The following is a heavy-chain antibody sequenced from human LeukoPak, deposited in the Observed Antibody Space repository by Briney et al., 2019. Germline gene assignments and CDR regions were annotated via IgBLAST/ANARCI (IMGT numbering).Heavy chain of an antibody. CDR3: ARSGIPDIVVVPAVADY. CDR1: GFTFCSYW. J-gene: IGHJ4*02. CDR2: INTDGSST. Sequence: GGSLRLSCAASGFTFCSYWMHWVRQAPGKGLVWVSRINTDGSSTSYADSVKGRFTISRDNSKNTLYLQMNSLRAEDTAVYYCARSGIPDIVVVPAVADYWGQGTLVTVSS. D-gene: IGHD2-2*01. V-gene: IGHV3-74*01.